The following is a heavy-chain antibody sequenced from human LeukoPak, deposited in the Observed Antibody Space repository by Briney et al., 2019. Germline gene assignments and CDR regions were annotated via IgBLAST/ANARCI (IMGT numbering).Heavy chain of an antibody. D-gene: IGHD5-24*01. CDR3: AREGAGMATTNDAFDI. V-gene: IGHV3-7*01. CDR1: GFTFSSYW. J-gene: IGHJ3*02. CDR2: IKQDGSEK. Sequence: GGSLRLSCAASGFTFSSYWMSWVRQAPGKGLEWVANIKQDGSEKYYVDSVKGRFTISRDNAKNSLYLQMNSLRAEDTAVYYCAREGAGMATTNDAFDIWGQGTMVTVSS.